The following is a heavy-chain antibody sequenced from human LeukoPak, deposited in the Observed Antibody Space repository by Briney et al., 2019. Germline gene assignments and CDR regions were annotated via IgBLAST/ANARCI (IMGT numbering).Heavy chain of an antibody. Sequence: GGSLRLSCAVSGITLSNYGMSWVRQAPGKGLEWVAGISDSGGRTNYADSVKGRFTISRDNPKKTLYLQMNSLRAEDTAVYFCAKRGVVIRVILVGFHKEAYYFDSWGQGALVTVSS. CDR1: GITLSNYG. J-gene: IGHJ4*02. CDR3: AKRGVVIRVILVGFHKEAYYFDS. CDR2: ISDSGGRT. V-gene: IGHV3-23*01. D-gene: IGHD3-22*01.